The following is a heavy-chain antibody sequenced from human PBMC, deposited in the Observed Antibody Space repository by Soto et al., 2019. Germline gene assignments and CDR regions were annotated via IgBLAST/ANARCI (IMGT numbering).Heavy chain of an antibody. CDR3: ARRERAAGTDWWFDP. CDR2: IYYSGST. V-gene: IGHV4-39*01. CDR1: GGSISSSSFH. D-gene: IGHD6-13*01. J-gene: IGHJ5*02. Sequence: QLQLQESGPGLVKPSETLSLTCTVSGGSISSSSFHWGWIRQPPGKGLEWIGSIYYSGSTYYCPSLKRRVPIAVDTSKNQFSLKLSSVTAADTAVYYCARRERAAGTDWWFDPWGQGTLVTVSS.